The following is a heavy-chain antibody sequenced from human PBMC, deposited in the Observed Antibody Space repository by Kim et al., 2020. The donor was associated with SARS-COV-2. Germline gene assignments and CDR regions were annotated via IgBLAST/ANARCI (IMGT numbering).Heavy chain of an antibody. J-gene: IGHJ4*02. CDR1: GFTFSSYA. Sequence: GGSLRLSCAASGFTFSSYAMSWVRQAPGKGLEWVSAISGSGGSTYYADSVKGRFTISRDNSKNTLYLQMNSLRAEDTAVYYCAKRLYYYDSSGYYFDYWGQGTLVTVSS. D-gene: IGHD3-22*01. CDR2: ISGSGGST. CDR3: AKRLYYYDSSGYYFDY. V-gene: IGHV3-23*01.